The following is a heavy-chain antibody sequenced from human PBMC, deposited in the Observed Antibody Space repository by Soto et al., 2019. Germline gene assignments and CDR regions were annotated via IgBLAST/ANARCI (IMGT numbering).Heavy chain of an antibody. D-gene: IGHD3-16*01. Sequence: PGESLKISCKAIGYTFTNYWIGWVRRTPGKGLEWMGIIFPGDSDTRYNPSFEGQVTVSADESISTAYLQWNTLKASDTAMYYCVRPNFGALTHFDFWGQGTRVTVSS. V-gene: IGHV5-51*01. J-gene: IGHJ4*02. CDR1: GYTFTNYW. CDR3: VRPNFGALTHFDF. CDR2: IFPGDSDT.